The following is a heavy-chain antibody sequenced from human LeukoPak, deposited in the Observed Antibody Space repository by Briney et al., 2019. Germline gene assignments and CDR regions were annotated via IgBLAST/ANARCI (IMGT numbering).Heavy chain of an antibody. CDR3: ARGGLRFYCSGGSCYLNWFDP. J-gene: IGHJ5*02. D-gene: IGHD2-15*01. CDR2: IIPIFGTA. Sequence: ASVKVSCKASGGTFSSYAISWMRQAPGQGLEWMGGIIPIFGTANYAQKFQGRVTITADESTSTAYLELSSLRSEDTAVYYCARGGLRFYCSGGSCYLNWFDPWGQGTLVTVSS. V-gene: IGHV1-69*01. CDR1: GGTFSSYA.